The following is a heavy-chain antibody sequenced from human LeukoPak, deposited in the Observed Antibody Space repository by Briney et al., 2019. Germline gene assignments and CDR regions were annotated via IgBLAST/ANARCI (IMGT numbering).Heavy chain of an antibody. CDR2: INTDSSDI. Sequence: TGGSLRLSCAASGFTFSRFAMSWVRQAPGKGLEWISYINTDSSDIHYADSVKGRFTISRDNARNTLFLQLSSLRAEDSAVYYCARDTFQPGLIDSWGQGTLVTVSS. CDR3: ARDTFQPGLIDS. J-gene: IGHJ4*02. CDR1: GFTFSRFA. V-gene: IGHV3-21*05. D-gene: IGHD2-2*01.